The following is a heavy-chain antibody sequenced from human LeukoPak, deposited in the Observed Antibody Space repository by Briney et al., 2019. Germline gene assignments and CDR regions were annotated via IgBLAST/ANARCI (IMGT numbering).Heavy chain of an antibody. Sequence: GGSLRLSCAASGFTFSDYTINWVRQAPGKGLEWVAVISYDGSNKYYADSVKGRFTISRDNSKNTLYLQMNSLRAEDTAVYYCAKRGYYDSRGYYYTLEYWGQGTLVTVSS. D-gene: IGHD3-22*01. CDR1: GFTFSDYT. J-gene: IGHJ4*02. V-gene: IGHV3-30*18. CDR3: AKRGYYDSRGYYYTLEY. CDR2: ISYDGSNK.